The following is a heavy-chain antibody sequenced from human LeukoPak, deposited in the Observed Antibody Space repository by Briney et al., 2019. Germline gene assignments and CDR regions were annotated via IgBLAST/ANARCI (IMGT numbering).Heavy chain of an antibody. CDR2: IYTSGST. Sequence: SETLSLTCTVSGGSISSYYWSWIRQPAGKGLEWIGRIYTSGSTNYNPSLKSRVTMSVDTSKNQFSPKLSSVTAADTAVYYCARDSYPGYSSSWYSDYYYYMDVWGKGTTVTISS. CDR1: GGSISSYY. J-gene: IGHJ6*03. CDR3: ARDSYPGYSSSWYSDYYYYMDV. D-gene: IGHD6-13*01. V-gene: IGHV4-4*07.